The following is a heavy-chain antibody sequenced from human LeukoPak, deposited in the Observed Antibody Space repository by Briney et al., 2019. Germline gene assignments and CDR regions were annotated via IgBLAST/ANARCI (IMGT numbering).Heavy chain of an antibody. Sequence: SETLSLICTVSGGSISSYYWSWIRQPPGKGLEWIGYIYSSGSTNYNPSLKSRVTISVDTSKNQFSLKLSSVTAADTAVYYCARGYGSGSYYNPYYYYYGMDVWGQGTTVTVSS. CDR1: GGSISSYY. V-gene: IGHV4-59*01. CDR2: IYSSGST. CDR3: ARGYGSGSYYNPYYYYYGMDV. J-gene: IGHJ6*02. D-gene: IGHD3-10*01.